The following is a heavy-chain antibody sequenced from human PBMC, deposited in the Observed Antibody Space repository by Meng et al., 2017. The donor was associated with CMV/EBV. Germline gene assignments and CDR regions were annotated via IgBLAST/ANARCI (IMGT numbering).Heavy chain of an antibody. D-gene: IGHD3-22*01. CDR3: ARQFYDSSGYLIDY. Sequence: KVSCKGSGYSFTSYWIGWVRQLPGKGLEWMGIIYPGDSDTRYSPSFQGQVTISADKSISTAYLQWSSLKASDTAMYYCARQFYDSSGYLIDYWGQGTLVTVSS. CDR2: IYPGDSDT. J-gene: IGHJ4*02. CDR1: GYSFTSYW. V-gene: IGHV5-51*01.